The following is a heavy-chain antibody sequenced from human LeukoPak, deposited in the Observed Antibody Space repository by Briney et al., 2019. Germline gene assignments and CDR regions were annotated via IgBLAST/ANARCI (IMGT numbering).Heavy chain of an antibody. V-gene: IGHV1-2*02. J-gene: IGHJ3*02. CDR1: GYTFGTHY. CDR3: ARNLWFGESSDAFDM. CDR2: INPKSGGT. Sequence: ASVKVSCKASGYTFGTHYMHWVRQAPGQGLEWMGWINPKSGGTNYAQKFQGRVTMTRDTSISTAYMDMSSLRSDDTAVYYCARNLWFGESSDAFDMWGQGTMVTVSS. D-gene: IGHD3-10*01.